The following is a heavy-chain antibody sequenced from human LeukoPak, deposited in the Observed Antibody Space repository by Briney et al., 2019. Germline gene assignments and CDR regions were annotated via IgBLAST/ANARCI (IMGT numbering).Heavy chain of an antibody. CDR1: GGSISSGSYY. D-gene: IGHD6-13*01. V-gene: IGHV4-61*02. CDR3: ARYPAAGTRGVDNWFDP. J-gene: IGHJ5*02. CDR2: IYTSGST. Sequence: SETLSLTCTVSGGSISSGSYYWSWIRQPAGKGLEWIGRIYTSGSTNYNPSLKSRVTISVDTSKNQFSLKLSSVTAADTAVYYCARYPAAGTRGVDNWFDPWGQGTLVTVSS.